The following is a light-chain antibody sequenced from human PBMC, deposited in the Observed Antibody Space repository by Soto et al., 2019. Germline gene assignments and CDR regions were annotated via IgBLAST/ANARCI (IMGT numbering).Light chain of an antibody. CDR1: QSISIY. V-gene: IGKV1-39*01. CDR2: AAS. CDR3: QQNYSTPRLT. J-gene: IGKJ4*01. Sequence: DIQMTQSPSSLSASVGDRVTITCRASQSISIYLNWYQQKPGKAPKFLIYAASSLQSGVPSRFSGSGAWTDFTLTISSLQHEDFANYYCQQNYSTPRLTFGGGTKVEIK.